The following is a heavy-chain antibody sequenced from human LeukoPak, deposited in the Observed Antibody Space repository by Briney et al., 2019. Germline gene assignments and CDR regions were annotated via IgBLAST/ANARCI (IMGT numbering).Heavy chain of an antibody. V-gene: IGHV4-30-4*01. D-gene: IGHD3-22*01. CDR2: IYYSGST. CDR1: GGSLSSGDYY. CDR3: AYLLDYYDSSGTDY. Sequence: SETLSLTCTVSGGSLSSGDYYWSWIRQPPGKGLEWIGYIYYSGSTYYNPSLKSRVTISVDTSKNQFSLKLSSVTAADTAVYYCAYLLDYYDSSGTDYWGQGTLVTVSS. J-gene: IGHJ4*02.